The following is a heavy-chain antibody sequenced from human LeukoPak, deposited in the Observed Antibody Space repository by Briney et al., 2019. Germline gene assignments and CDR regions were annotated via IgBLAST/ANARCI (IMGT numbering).Heavy chain of an antibody. CDR3: ARAGWKDDYVWGSYRIDY. Sequence: SQTLSLTCTVSGGSISSGDYSWSWIRQPPGRGLEWIGYIYYSGSTYYNPSLKSRVTISVDTSKNQFSLKLSSVTAADTAVYYCARAGWKDDYVWGSYRIDYWGQGTLVTVSS. D-gene: IGHD3-16*02. V-gene: IGHV4-30-4*08. J-gene: IGHJ4*02. CDR1: GGSISSGDYS. CDR2: IYYSGST.